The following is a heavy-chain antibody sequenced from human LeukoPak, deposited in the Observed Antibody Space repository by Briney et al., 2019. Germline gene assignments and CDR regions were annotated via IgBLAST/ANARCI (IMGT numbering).Heavy chain of an antibody. CDR2: ITPLFSTA. Sequence: SVKVSCKASGGTFSKYTISWVRQRPGQGLEWMGGITPLFSTANYAQKFQGRVTMTRDTSTSTVYMELSSLRSEDTAVYYCAREEPDEGWFDPWGQGTLVTVSS. J-gene: IGHJ5*02. D-gene: IGHD1-14*01. CDR1: GGTFSKYT. V-gene: IGHV1-69*05. CDR3: AREEPDEGWFDP.